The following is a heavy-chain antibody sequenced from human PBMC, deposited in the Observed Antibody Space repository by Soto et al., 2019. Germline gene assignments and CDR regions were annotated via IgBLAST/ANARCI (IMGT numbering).Heavy chain of an antibody. CDR1: GFTFSDYY. CDR3: ARDITGTRRDNWFDP. D-gene: IGHD1-7*01. V-gene: IGHV3-11*01. Sequence: GGSLRLSCAASGFTFSDYYMSWIRQAPGKGLEWVSYISSSGSTIYYADSVKGRFTISRDNAKNSLYLQMSSLRAEDTAVYYCARDITGTRRDNWFDPWGQGTLVTVSS. CDR2: ISSSGSTI. J-gene: IGHJ5*02.